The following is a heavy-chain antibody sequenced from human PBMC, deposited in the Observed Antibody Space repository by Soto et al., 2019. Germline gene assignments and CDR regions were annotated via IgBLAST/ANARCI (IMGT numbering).Heavy chain of an antibody. CDR3: ASVFKVPSANFDS. CDR1: GYALSDLF. Sequence: GASVKVSCKVSGYALSDLFMHWVRQAPGKGLEWMGGFDPEDGETKYAQHFRGRVIMTEDTSTDTAYLNLSGLRSDDSAIYYCASVFKVPSANFDSWGQGTLVTVSS. CDR2: FDPEDGET. J-gene: IGHJ4*02. V-gene: IGHV1-24*01.